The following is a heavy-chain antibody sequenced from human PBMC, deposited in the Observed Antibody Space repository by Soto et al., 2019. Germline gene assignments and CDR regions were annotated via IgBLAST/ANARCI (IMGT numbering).Heavy chain of an antibody. Sequence: EVQLVESGGGPVQPGGSLRVSCAASGFTLRTYSLNWVRQAPGRGLEWISYISSSGSTIYYADSVKGRFTVSRDNAKNSLSLQMNSLRDEDTAVYYCARVPSSGSYRSYSYFGMDVWGPGTTVTVSS. D-gene: IGHD1-26*01. CDR1: GFTLRTYS. CDR2: ISSSGSTI. J-gene: IGHJ6*02. CDR3: ARVPSSGSYRSYSYFGMDV. V-gene: IGHV3-48*02.